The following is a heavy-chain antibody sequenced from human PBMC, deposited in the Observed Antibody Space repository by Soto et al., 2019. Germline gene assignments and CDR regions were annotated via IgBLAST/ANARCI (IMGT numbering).Heavy chain of an antibody. CDR1: GYSFASYW. V-gene: IGHV5-51*01. CDR2: IYPGDSDT. CDR3: ARTRSFTLGFYYDGMDV. Sequence: LGESLKISCHGSGYSFASYWIGWVRQMPGKDLEWMGIIYPGDSDTRYSPSFQGQVTISADKSLRTAYLQWTSLKASDTALYYCARTRSFTLGFYYDGMDVWGQGTTVTVSS. D-gene: IGHD6-6*01. J-gene: IGHJ6*02.